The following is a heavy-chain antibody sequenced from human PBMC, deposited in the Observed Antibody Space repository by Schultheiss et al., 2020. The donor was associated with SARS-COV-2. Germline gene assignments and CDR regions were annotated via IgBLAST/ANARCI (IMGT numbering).Heavy chain of an antibody. V-gene: IGHV3-30-3*01. CDR1: GFTLSGYW. Sequence: GGSLRLSCEASGFTLSGYWMHWVRQAPGKGLEWVAVIWYDGSNKYYADSMKGRFTISRDNSKNTLYLQMNSLRAEDTALYYCARGGRYFDWLLLASWGQGTQVTVSS. D-gene: IGHD3-9*01. J-gene: IGHJ4*02. CDR3: ARGGRYFDWLLLAS. CDR2: IWYDGSNK.